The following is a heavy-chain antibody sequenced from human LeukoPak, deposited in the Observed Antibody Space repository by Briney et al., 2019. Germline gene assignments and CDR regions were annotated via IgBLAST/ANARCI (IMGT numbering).Heavy chain of an antibody. Sequence: PGGSLRLSCAASGFTVSSNYMSWVRQAPGKGLEWVSAISGSGGSTYYADSVKGRFTISRDNSKNTLYLQMNSLRAEDTAVYYCAKGVLYCTNGVCHKSYYYYGMDVWGQGTTVTVSS. CDR1: GFTVSSNY. CDR3: AKGVLYCTNGVCHKSYYYYGMDV. CDR2: ISGSGGST. J-gene: IGHJ6*02. V-gene: IGHV3-23*01. D-gene: IGHD2-8*01.